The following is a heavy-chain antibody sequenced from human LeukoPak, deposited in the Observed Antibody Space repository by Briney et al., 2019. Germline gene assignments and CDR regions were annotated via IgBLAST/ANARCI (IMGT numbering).Heavy chain of an antibody. CDR1: GGSISNTNYY. Sequence: PSETLSLTCTVSGGSISNTNYYWAWIRQPPGRGLEWIGSIYYTGTTFDNPSLKSRVTLSVDTSKNQFSLRLTSVTAADTAVYYCARIVVVPAAVFYYYYYYMDVWGKGTTVTVSS. CDR3: ARIVVVPAAVFYYYYYYMDV. D-gene: IGHD2-2*01. J-gene: IGHJ6*03. CDR2: IYYTGTT. V-gene: IGHV4-39*07.